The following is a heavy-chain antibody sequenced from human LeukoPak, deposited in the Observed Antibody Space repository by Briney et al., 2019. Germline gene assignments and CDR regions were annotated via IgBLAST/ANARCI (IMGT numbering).Heavy chain of an antibody. V-gene: IGHV3-30*04. D-gene: IGHD5-12*01. Sequence: GGSLRLSCAASGFTFSSYAMHWVRQAPGKGLEWVAVISYDGSNKYYADSVKGRFTISRDNSKNTLYLQMNSLRAEDTAVYYCAKDSIEYSGYDSFDYWGQGTLVTVSS. CDR1: GFTFSSYA. CDR3: AKDSIEYSGYDSFDY. J-gene: IGHJ4*02. CDR2: ISYDGSNK.